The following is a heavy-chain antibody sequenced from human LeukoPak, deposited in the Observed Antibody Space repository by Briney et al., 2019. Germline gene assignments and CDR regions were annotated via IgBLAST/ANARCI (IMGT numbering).Heavy chain of an antibody. CDR1: GYTFTSYG. J-gene: IGHJ3*02. CDR2: ISAYNGNT. D-gene: IGHD3-3*01. V-gene: IGHV1-18*01. CDR3: ASSITIFGVVIGDAFDI. Sequence: ASVKVSCKASGYTFTSYGISWVRQAPGQGLEWMGWISAYNGNTNYAQKLRGRVTMTTDTSTSTAYMELRSLRSDDTAVYYCASSITIFGVVIGDAFDIWGQGTMVTVSS.